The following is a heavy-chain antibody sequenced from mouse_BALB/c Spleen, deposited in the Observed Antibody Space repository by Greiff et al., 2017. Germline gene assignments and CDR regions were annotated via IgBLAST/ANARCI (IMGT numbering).Heavy chain of an antibody. CDR3: ARDRYDGYYAMDY. V-gene: IGHV2-9*02. CDR1: GFSLTSYG. CDR2: IWAGGST. J-gene: IGHJ4*01. D-gene: IGHD2-12*01. Sequence: VQRVESGPGLVAPSQSLSITCTVSGFSLTSYGVHWVRQPPGKGLEWLGVIWAGGSTNYNSALMSRLSISKDNSKSQVFLKMNSLQTDDTAMYYCARDRYDGYYAMDYWGQGTSVTVSS.